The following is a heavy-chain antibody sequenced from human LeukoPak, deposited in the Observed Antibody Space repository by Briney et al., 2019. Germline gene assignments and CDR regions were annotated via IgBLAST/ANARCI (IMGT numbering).Heavy chain of an antibody. Sequence: ASVKVSCKASGFTFTAYHMHWVRQAPGQGLEWMGWINPNSGGTNYAQKFQGRVTMTRDTSISTAYMELSRLRSDDTAVYYCARGVNYYDSSGYYLDNWFDPWGQGTLVTVSS. CDR3: ARGVNYYDSSGYYLDNWFDP. J-gene: IGHJ5*02. CDR1: GFTFTAYH. D-gene: IGHD3-22*01. V-gene: IGHV1-2*02. CDR2: INPNSGGT.